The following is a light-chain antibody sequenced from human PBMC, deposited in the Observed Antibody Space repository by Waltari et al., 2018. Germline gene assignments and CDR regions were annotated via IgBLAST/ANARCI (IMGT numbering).Light chain of an antibody. Sequence: STALTPDSAVSVALGQTVRDTCQGDSLTTCESSWYRQKPGQAPILVIYGQNNRPSGIPDRVSVSRSGNTASLTITGAQAEDEADYYCNSRDSSGNHRVFGSGTKVTVL. J-gene: IGLJ1*01. CDR2: GQN. V-gene: IGLV3-19*01. CDR3: NSRDSSGNHRV. CDR1: SLTTCE.